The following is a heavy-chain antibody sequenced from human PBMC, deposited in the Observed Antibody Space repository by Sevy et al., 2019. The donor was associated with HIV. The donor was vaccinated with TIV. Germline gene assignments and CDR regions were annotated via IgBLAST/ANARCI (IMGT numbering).Heavy chain of an antibody. V-gene: IGHV3-23*01. CDR1: GFTLNSYA. Sequence: GGSLRLSCVASGFTLNSYAMSWVRQAPGKGLEWISDISGTGGRTNYADSVVGCFTISRDNSKNTLYLQMNTLRAEDTAIYFCARDGYNWIPFDHWGQGTLVTVSS. D-gene: IGHD1-20*01. CDR3: ARDGYNWIPFDH. J-gene: IGHJ4*02. CDR2: ISGTGGRT.